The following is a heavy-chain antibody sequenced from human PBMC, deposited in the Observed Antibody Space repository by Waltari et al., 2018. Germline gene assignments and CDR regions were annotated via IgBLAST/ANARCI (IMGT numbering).Heavy chain of an antibody. D-gene: IGHD6-13*01. Sequence: EVQLVESGGGLIQPGGSLRLSCAASGFTVSSNYLSWVRQAPGKGLECVSVIYSGGSTYYADSVKGRFTISRDNSKNTLYLQMNSLRAEDTAVYYCARDAAAVGGMGYWGQGTLVTVSS. CDR2: IYSGGST. CDR3: ARDAAAVGGMGY. CDR1: GFTVSSNY. V-gene: IGHV3-53*01. J-gene: IGHJ4*02.